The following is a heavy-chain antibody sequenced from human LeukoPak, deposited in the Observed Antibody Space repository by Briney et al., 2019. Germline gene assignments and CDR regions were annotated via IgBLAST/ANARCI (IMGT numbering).Heavy chain of an antibody. V-gene: IGHV3-48*04. CDR1: GFTFSSYA. Sequence: PGGSLRLSCAASGFTFSSYAMSWVRQAPGKGLEWVSYISSSGSTIYYADSVKGRFTISRDNAKNSLYLQMNSLRAEDTAVYYCAREVVVGRFVVVTVTPGYFDYWGQGTLVTVSS. D-gene: IGHD2-21*02. CDR2: ISSSGSTI. CDR3: AREVVVGRFVVVTVTPGYFDY. J-gene: IGHJ4*02.